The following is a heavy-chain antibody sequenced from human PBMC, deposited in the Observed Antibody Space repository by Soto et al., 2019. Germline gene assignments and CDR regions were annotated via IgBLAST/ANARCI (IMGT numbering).Heavy chain of an antibody. CDR3: ARDPRGPNYYGMDV. Sequence: GGSLRLTCAASGFTFSSYSMNWVRQAPGKGLEWVSSISSSSSYIYYADSVKGRFTISRDNAKNSPYLQMNSLRAEDTAVYYCARDPRGPNYYGMDVWGQGTTVTVSS. CDR1: GFTFSSYS. D-gene: IGHD3-10*01. J-gene: IGHJ6*02. CDR2: ISSSSSYI. V-gene: IGHV3-21*01.